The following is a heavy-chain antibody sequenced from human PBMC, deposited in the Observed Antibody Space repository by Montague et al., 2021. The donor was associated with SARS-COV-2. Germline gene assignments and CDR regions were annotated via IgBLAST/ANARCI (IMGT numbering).Heavy chain of an antibody. CDR2: VYSSATS. Sequence: SETLSLTCTVSGGSISNYYWSWIRQPPGKGLEWIGYVYSSATSIYNPSLRSRVTISEDPSKNHISLRLSSVTAADTAVYYCARHPVGPTRWIFYYFHSWGQGTLVTVSS. CDR3: ARHPVGPTRWIFYYFHS. D-gene: IGHD1-26*01. V-gene: IGHV4-59*08. J-gene: IGHJ4*02. CDR1: GGSISNYY.